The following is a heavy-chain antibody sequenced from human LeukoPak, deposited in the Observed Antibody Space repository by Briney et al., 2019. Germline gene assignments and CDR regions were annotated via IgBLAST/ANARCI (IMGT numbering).Heavy chain of an antibody. V-gene: IGHV3-21*04. CDR3: QGAFDF. Sequence: GGSLRLSCAASGFSFSSNTMNWVRQAPGKGLEWVSSISSSSVYIYYADSVKGRFTISRDNSKNSLYLQMHSLRVEDTALYYCQGAFDFWGQGTMVTVSS. J-gene: IGHJ3*01. CDR1: GFSFSSNT. CDR2: ISSSSVYI.